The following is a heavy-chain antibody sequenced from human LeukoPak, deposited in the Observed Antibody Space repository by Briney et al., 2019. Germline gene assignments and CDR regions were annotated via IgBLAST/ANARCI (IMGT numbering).Heavy chain of an antibody. J-gene: IGHJ4*02. V-gene: IGHV3-48*02. CDR2: ISSSSSAI. CDR1: GFTFSSYT. Sequence: PGGSLRLSCAASGFTFSSYTMNWVRQAPGKGLEWVSSISSSSSAIYYAASVKGRFTISRDSAKNSLYLQMNSLRDEDTAVYYCARGALRYSDYWGQGTLVTVSS. CDR3: ARGALRYSDY. D-gene: IGHD3-9*01.